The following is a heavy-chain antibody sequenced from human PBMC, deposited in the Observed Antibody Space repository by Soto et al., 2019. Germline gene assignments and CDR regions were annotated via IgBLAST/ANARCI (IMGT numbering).Heavy chain of an antibody. CDR2: IYYSGST. Sequence: SETLSLTCTVSGGSISSSSYYWGWIRQPPGKGLEWIGSIYYSGSTYYNPALKSRVTISVDTPKNQFSLKLSSVTAADTAVYYCARRQDSSWYDYWGQGTLVTVSS. J-gene: IGHJ4*02. CDR1: GGSISSSSYY. V-gene: IGHV4-39*01. D-gene: IGHD6-13*01. CDR3: ARRQDSSWYDY.